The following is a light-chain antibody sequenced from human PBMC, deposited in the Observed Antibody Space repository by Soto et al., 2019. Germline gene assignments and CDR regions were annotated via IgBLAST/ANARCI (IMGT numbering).Light chain of an antibody. CDR2: GAS. CDR3: QQYGSSPWT. Sequence: EIVLTQSPGTLSLSPGERATLSCRASQSVSSSYLAWYQQKPGQAPRLLIYGASSRATGIPDRFSGSGSGTDFTLTISSLDPEDFAVYYCQQYGSSPWTFGQGPRVDIK. J-gene: IGKJ1*01. V-gene: IGKV3-20*01. CDR1: QSVSSSY.